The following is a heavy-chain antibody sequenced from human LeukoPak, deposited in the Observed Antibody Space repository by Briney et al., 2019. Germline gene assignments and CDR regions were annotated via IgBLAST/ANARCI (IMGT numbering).Heavy chain of an antibody. CDR3: AKERNDYLWGTYRNTLNDAFDI. V-gene: IGHV3-23*01. CDR1: GLTFSGQW. Sequence: PGGSLTLSCAASGLTFSGQWMNWVRQTPGKGLEWVTAISGSGERPLYADSVKGRVSVSRDNRKNMLFLQMNSLRAEDTAVYYCAKERNDYLWGTYRNTLNDAFDIWGQGTMVTVSS. J-gene: IGHJ3*02. CDR2: ISGSGERP. D-gene: IGHD3-16*02.